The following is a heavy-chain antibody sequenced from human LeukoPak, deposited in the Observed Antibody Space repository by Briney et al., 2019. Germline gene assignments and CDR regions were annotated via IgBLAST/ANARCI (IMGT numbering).Heavy chain of an antibody. J-gene: IGHJ4*02. V-gene: IGHV3-74*01. D-gene: IGHD6-19*01. CDR1: GNYW. CDR2: INSDGSWT. Sequence: GGSLRLSCAASGNYWMHWVRQAPGKGLVWVSHINSDGSWTSYADSVKGRFTISRDNSKNTLYLQMNSLRAEDTAVYYCAKQYNSVWSYFDYWGQGTLVTVSS. CDR3: AKQYNSVWSYFDY.